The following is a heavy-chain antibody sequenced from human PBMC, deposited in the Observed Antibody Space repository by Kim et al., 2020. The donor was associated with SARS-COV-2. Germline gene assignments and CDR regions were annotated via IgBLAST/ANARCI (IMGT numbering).Heavy chain of an antibody. CDR3: ARIKRGSGAAAHFDY. D-gene: IGHD6-13*01. CDR2: IYYSGST. V-gene: IGHV4-39*01. Sequence: SETLSLTCTVSGGSISSSSYYWGWIRQPPGKGLEWIGSIYYSGSTYYNPSLKSRVTISVDTSKNQFSLKLSSVTAADTAVYYCARIKRGSGAAAHFDYWGQGTLVPVSS. CDR1: GGSISSSSYY. J-gene: IGHJ4*02.